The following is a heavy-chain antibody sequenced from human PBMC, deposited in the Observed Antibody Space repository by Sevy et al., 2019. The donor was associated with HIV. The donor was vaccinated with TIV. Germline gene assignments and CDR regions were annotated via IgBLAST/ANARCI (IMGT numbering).Heavy chain of an antibody. V-gene: IGHV4-59*08. Sequence: SETLSLTCTVSGGSITSLYWNWNRQPPGKGLEWIVNIYYNGHINYNPSLKSRVTLSLDTSKNQFSLRLSSVTAADTAMYYCAGENAWGRGYSWGQGTLVTVSS. D-gene: IGHD1-26*01. CDR3: AGENAWGRGYS. CDR1: GGSITSLY. CDR2: IYYNGHI. J-gene: IGHJ4*02.